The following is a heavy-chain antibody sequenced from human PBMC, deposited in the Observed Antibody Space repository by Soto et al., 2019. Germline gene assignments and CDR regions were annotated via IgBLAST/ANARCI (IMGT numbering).Heavy chain of an antibody. CDR1: GGIFSTYA. J-gene: IGHJ4*02. CDR3: ARDRDDYGSGNYYNRIDF. V-gene: IGHV1-69*01. Sequence: QVQLVQSGAEVKKPGSSVKVSCKASGGIFSTYAISWLRQAPGQGLEWMGGIIPIFGTPNYAQRFQDRVTITADESTSTAYMELIRLRSEDTAVYYCARDRDDYGSGNYYNRIDFWGQGTLVTVSS. CDR2: IIPIFGTP. D-gene: IGHD3-10*01.